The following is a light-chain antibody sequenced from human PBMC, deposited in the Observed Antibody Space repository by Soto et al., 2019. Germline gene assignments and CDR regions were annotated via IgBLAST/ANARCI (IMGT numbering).Light chain of an antibody. J-gene: IGKJ2*03. CDR3: QQSFSSPPS. Sequence: DIQMTQSPSSLSASVGDRVTIACRASQSASNSVNRFQQKPGSAPRLLIFLTSKLQTGVPSRFSGSGSATDFTICISSLQPEESATYFCQQSFSSPPSVGQVTKLEIK. CDR1: QSASNS. CDR2: LTS. V-gene: IGKV1-39*01.